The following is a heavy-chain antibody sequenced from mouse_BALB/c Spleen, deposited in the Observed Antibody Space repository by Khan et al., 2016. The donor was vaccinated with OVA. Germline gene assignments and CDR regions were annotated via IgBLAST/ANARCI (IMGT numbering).Heavy chain of an antibody. CDR3: ARNGFGNYEIWDY. D-gene: IGHD2-1*01. CDR2: IYPGNSDT. V-gene: IGHV1-5*01. CDR1: GYTFTNYW. J-gene: IGHJ2*01. Sequence: VQLQQSGTVLARPGASVKMSCKASGYTFTNYWMHWVKQRPGQGLEWIGTIYPGNSDTNYNQKFTGKAKLTAVTSTSTAYMELSSLTNEDSAVYYVARNGFGNYEIWDYWGQGTTLTVSS.